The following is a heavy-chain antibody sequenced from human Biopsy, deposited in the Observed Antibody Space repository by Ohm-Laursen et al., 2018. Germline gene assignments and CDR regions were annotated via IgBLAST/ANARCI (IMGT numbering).Heavy chain of an antibody. CDR2: IYYDGIT. V-gene: IGHV4-38-2*01. Sequence: GTLSLTCAVSGYSVTNDYYWGWIRQPPGKGLEWIGNIYYDGITYYNPSLKSRVAMSVDTPKNQFSLRLTSVTAADTAVYYCARVTGGYAYYYGMDVWGQGTTVIVSS. CDR1: GYSVTNDYY. CDR3: ARVTGGYAYYYGMDV. D-gene: IGHD5-12*01. J-gene: IGHJ6*02.